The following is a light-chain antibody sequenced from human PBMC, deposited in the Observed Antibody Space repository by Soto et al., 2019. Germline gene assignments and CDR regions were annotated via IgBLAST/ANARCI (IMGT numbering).Light chain of an antibody. CDR1: SSDVGVYKY. CDR3: CSYAGDYTFV. CDR2: DVI. Sequence: QSVLIQPRSVSGSPGQSVTISCTGTSSDVGVYKYVSWYRQHPGKAPKLMIYDVITRPSGVPDRFSGSKSGNTASLTISGLQAEDEADYYCCSYAGDYTFVFGSGTEVTVL. V-gene: IGLV2-11*01. J-gene: IGLJ1*01.